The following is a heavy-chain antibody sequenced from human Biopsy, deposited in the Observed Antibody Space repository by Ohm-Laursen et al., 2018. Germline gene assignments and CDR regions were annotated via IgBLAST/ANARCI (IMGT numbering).Heavy chain of an antibody. V-gene: IGHV1-69*13. D-gene: IGHD2/OR15-2a*01. Sequence: EASVKVSCNASGGTFSSFGISWVRQAPGQGLEWMGEINSMFGTTNYAQTFQGRVTITADESTSTAYMEVSSLRSEDTAVYYCARATNSTGWPYYYFYGMDVWGQGTTVTVSS. J-gene: IGHJ6*02. CDR3: ARATNSTGWPYYYFYGMDV. CDR2: INSMFGTT. CDR1: GGTFSSFG.